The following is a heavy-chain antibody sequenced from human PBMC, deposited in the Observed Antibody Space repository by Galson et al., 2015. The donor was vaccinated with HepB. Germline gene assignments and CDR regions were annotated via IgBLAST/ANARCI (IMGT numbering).Heavy chain of an antibody. CDR3: ARDLQLETNFDY. Sequence: SLRLPCAASGFTFTSYSMNWVRQAPGKGLEWVSSIDSSSNYIYYADSVKGRFTISRDNAKNSLYLQMNSLRAEDTAVYYCARDLQLETNFDYWGQGTLVTVSS. D-gene: IGHD6-13*01. V-gene: IGHV3-21*01. CDR2: IDSSSNYI. J-gene: IGHJ4*02. CDR1: GFTFTSYS.